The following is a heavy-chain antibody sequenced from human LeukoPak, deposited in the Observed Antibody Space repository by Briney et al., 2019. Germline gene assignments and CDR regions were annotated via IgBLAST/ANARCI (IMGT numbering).Heavy chain of an antibody. CDR1: GGSISSYY. D-gene: IGHD3-9*01. J-gene: IGHJ3*02. Sequence: SETLSLTCTVSGGSISSYYWSWIRQPPGKGLEWIGYIYYSGSTNYNPSLKSRVTISVDTSKNQFSLKLSSVTAADTAVYYCAKTGYYRPDAFDIWGQGTMVTVSS. V-gene: IGHV4-59*01. CDR3: AKTGYYRPDAFDI. CDR2: IYYSGST.